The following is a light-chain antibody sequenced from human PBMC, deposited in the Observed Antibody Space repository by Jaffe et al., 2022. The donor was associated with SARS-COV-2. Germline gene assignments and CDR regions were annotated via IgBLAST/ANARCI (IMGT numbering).Light chain of an antibody. CDR2: GAS. V-gene: IGKV3-20*01. J-gene: IGKJ2*01. Sequence: EIVLTQSPGTLSLSPGEGATLSCRASQSITSSYLAWYQQKPGQAPRLLIYGASSRAAGIPDRFSGSGSGTDFTLTISRLESEDFAVYYCHQYASSPRTFGQGTMLEIK. CDR3: HQYASSPRT. CDR1: QSITSSY.